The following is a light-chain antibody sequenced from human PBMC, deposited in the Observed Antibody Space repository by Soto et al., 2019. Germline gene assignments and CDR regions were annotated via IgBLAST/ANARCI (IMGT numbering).Light chain of an antibody. Sequence: QSALTQPRSVSGSPGQSVTISCAGTSIEVGAYNWVSWYQQHPGKVPKLIIYDVSRRPSGVPDRFSGSKSGNTASLTISGLQADDEADYYCCSYAGSYTLVFGGGTKLTVL. CDR2: DVS. CDR1: SIEVGAYNW. CDR3: CSYAGSYTLV. J-gene: IGLJ3*02. V-gene: IGLV2-11*01.